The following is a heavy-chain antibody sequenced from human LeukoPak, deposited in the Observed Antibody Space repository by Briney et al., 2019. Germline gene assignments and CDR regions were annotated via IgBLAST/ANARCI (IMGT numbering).Heavy chain of an antibody. CDR3: VRNCGGDCYPGAFDI. J-gene: IGHJ3*02. CDR2: ISGSVGGT. D-gene: IGHD2-21*02. V-gene: IGHV3-23*01. CDR1: GFTFSSYA. Sequence: GGSLRLSCVASGFTFSSYAMSWVRQAPGKGLEWVSAISGSVGGTYYPDSVEGRFTISRDNFKNTLYLQMNSLRAEDTAVYYCVRNCGGDCYPGAFDIWGQGTMVTVSS.